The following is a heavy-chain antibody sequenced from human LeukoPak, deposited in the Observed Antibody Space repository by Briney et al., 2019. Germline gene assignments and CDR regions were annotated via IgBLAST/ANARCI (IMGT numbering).Heavy chain of an antibody. D-gene: IGHD2-21*01. V-gene: IGHV3-48*03. CDR1: GFTFSSYE. Sequence: GGSLRLSCAASGFTFSSYEMNWVRQAPGKGLEWVSYISSSGSTIYYADSVKGRFTISRDNSKNTLYLQMNSLRAEDTAVYYCARDRFVVSFDYWGQGTLVTVSS. CDR3: ARDRFVVSFDY. J-gene: IGHJ4*02. CDR2: ISSSGSTI.